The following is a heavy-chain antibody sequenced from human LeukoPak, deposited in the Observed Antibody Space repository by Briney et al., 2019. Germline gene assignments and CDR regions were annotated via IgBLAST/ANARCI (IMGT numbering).Heavy chain of an antibody. J-gene: IGHJ3*02. Sequence: SETLSLTCAVSGGSIGSGGYSWSWIRQPPGKGLEWIGYIYHSGSTYYNPSLKSRVTISVDRSKNQFSLKLSSVTAADTAVYYCARLLCTVTTCGAFDIWGQGTMVTVSS. D-gene: IGHD4-17*01. CDR1: GGSIGSGGYS. V-gene: IGHV4-30-2*01. CDR2: IYHSGST. CDR3: ARLLCTVTTCGAFDI.